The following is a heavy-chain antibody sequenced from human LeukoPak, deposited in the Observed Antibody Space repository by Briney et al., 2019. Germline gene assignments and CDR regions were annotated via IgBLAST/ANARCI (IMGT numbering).Heavy chain of an antibody. D-gene: IGHD5-18*01. CDR3: ARARVPVGDGYPENWFDP. Sequence: SVKVSCKTSGGTFSTYAISWVRHAPGQGLEWMGGIIPIFGTANYAQKFQGRVTITTDESTSTAYMELRSLRSEDTAVYYCARARVPVGDGYPENWFDPWGQGTLVTVSS. CDR2: IIPIFGTA. J-gene: IGHJ5*02. V-gene: IGHV1-69*05. CDR1: GGTFSTYA.